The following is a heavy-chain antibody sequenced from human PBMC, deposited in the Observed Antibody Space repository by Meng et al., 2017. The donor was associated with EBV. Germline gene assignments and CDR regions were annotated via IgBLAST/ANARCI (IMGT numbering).Heavy chain of an antibody. J-gene: IGHJ4*02. D-gene: IGHD3-10*01. CDR2: LIPKSDAP. Sequence: QVKLGQLGAEVKKPGSSVKVSCKTSGGTFRSDAVSWVRQAPGQGLEWMGGLIPKSDAPYYAQKFQDRVTITADESTSTHYMDLSGLRSEDTAVYYCASESGRGFTPDYWGQGTLVTVSS. CDR3: ASESGRGFTPDY. CDR1: GGTFRSDA. V-gene: IGHV1-69*01.